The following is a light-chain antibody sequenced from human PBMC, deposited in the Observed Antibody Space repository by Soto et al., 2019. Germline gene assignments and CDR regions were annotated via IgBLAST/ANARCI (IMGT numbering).Light chain of an antibody. CDR3: LQDFSYPRT. Sequence: IQMTQSPTTLSASVGDRITITCRASQSISDWVAWYQQKPGKAPNLLIFAASSLQSGVPSRFSGSGSGTDFTLTISSLQPEDFATYYCLQDFSYPRTFGQGTKVEIK. CDR1: QSISDW. CDR2: AAS. V-gene: IGKV1-6*01. J-gene: IGKJ1*01.